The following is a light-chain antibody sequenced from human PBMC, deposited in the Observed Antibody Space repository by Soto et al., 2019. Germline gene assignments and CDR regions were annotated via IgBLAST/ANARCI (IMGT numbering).Light chain of an antibody. Sequence: MTQSPATLSLSPGARATLSCRASQSVNNNLAWYQQKLGQAPRVLIYGASTRATGIPARFTGSGSGTELILTITSLQSEDSAVYYCQEYNTWPWTFGQGTKVDIK. CDR3: QEYNTWPWT. V-gene: IGKV3-15*01. J-gene: IGKJ1*01. CDR1: QSVNNN. CDR2: GAS.